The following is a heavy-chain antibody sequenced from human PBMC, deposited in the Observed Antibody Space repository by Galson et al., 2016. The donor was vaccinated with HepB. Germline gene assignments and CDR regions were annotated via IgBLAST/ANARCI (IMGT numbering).Heavy chain of an antibody. CDR3: VRILYDRSARDYYGMDV. Sequence: SLRLSCAASGFTFSSYDMHWVRQATGKGLEWVSAIGADGGTYYAGSVKGRFTISRENAKNSLYLQMNSLRAGDTAVYYCVRILYDRSARDYYGMDVWGQGITVTGSS. CDR1: GFTFSSYD. V-gene: IGHV3-13*01. J-gene: IGHJ6*02. CDR2: IGADGGT. D-gene: IGHD3-22*01.